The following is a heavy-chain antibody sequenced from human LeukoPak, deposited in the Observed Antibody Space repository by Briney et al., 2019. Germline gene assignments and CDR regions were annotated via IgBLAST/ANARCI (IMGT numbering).Heavy chain of an antibody. V-gene: IGHV1-18*01. J-gene: IGHJ4*02. CDR2: ISTQSGNT. CDR3: ARGAYGDK. CDR1: GYTLTSYG. D-gene: IGHD4-17*01. Sequence: ASVTVSCKASGYTLTSYGINWMRQAPGQGLEWMGWISTQSGNTNYAQKVQGRLTLTTDRSTNTAYMELRSLRSDDTAVYYCARGAYGDKWGQGTMVTVSS.